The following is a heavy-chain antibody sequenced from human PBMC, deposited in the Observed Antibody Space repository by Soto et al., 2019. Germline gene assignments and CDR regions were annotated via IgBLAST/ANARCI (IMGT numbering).Heavy chain of an antibody. CDR1: GFSFRGYW. CDR2: VNTDGSDT. CDR3: VRAAARGDN. Sequence: GGSLRLSCAASGFSFRGYWMHWVRQAPGEGLVWVSRVNTDGSDTLYADSVKGRFTISRDNTKDTLYLQINSLRVEDTAVYYCVRAAARGDNWGQGTPVTVSS. D-gene: IGHD3-10*01. V-gene: IGHV3-74*01. J-gene: IGHJ4*02.